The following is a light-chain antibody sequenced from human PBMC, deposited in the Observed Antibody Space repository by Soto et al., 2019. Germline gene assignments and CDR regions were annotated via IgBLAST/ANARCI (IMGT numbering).Light chain of an antibody. CDR3: QAWDSSTPSVV. V-gene: IGLV3-1*01. CDR2: QDS. Sequence: SYELTQPPSVSVSPGQTASITCSGDKLGDKYACWYQQKPGQSPVLVIYQDSKRPSGIPERFSGSNSGNTATLTISGTQAKDEADYYCQAWDSSTPSVVFGGGTKLTVL. J-gene: IGLJ2*01. CDR1: KLGDKY.